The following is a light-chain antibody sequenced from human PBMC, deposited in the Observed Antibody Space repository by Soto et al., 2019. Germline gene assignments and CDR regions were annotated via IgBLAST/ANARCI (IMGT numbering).Light chain of an antibody. V-gene: IGKV3-11*01. CDR1: QYINTR. CDR2: QTS. CDR3: HQRQSWPRT. Sequence: EIVLTQSPATLSSFPGDRVTLSCRARQYINTRLAWYQHRPGQAPRLLIYQTSIRAAGIPARFSASGTGTDFTLTIRDVQPEDFAVYYCHQRQSWPRTFGQGTKVDI. J-gene: IGKJ1*01.